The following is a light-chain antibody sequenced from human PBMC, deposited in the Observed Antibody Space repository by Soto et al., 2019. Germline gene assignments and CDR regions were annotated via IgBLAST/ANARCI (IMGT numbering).Light chain of an antibody. V-gene: IGKV3-15*01. CDR2: GAS. CDR3: QQYNIWPRT. Sequence: EIVMTQSPSTLSASPGAIANLSCRASQSVSSYLAWYQQRPGQAPRLLIYGASSRATGIPARFSGSGSGTEFPLTISSLQSEDFALYYCQQYNIWPRTFGQGTKVDIK. J-gene: IGKJ1*01. CDR1: QSVSSY.